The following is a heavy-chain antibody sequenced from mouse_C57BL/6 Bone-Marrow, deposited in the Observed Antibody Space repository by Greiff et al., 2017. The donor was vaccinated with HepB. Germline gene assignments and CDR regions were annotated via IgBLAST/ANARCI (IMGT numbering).Heavy chain of an antibody. V-gene: IGHV1-81*01. CDR2: IHPRSGNT. D-gene: IGHD1-1*01. CDR3: ARTKNGSSLGYFDY. Sequence: QVQLQQSGAELARPGASVKLSCKASGYTFTSYGISWVKQRTGQGLEWIGEIHPRSGNTYYNEKFKGKATLTADKSSSTAYMELRSLTSEDSAVYFCARTKNGSSLGYFDYWGQGTTLAVSS. CDR1: GYTFTSYG. J-gene: IGHJ2*01.